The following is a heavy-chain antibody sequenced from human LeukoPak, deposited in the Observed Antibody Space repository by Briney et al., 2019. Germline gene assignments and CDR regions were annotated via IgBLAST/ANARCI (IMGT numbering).Heavy chain of an antibody. Sequence: SETLSLTCAVYGVSFSGYYWSWIRQPPGKGLEWIGEINHSGSTNYNPSLKSRVTISVGTSKNQFSLKLSSVTAADTAVYYCARKDIVGVPADANWFDPWGQGTLVTVSS. CDR3: ARKDIVGVPADANWFDP. J-gene: IGHJ5*02. V-gene: IGHV4-34*01. CDR1: GVSFSGYY. D-gene: IGHD2-2*01. CDR2: INHSGST.